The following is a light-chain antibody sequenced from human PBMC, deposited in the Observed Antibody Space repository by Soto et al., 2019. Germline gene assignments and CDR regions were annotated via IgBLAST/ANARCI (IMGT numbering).Light chain of an antibody. CDR2: SAS. CDR3: QQYDATPRT. J-gene: IGKJ1*01. Sequence: DIVLTQSPGTLSASPGERATLSCRASESVRSSYVAWYQQKAGHAPRLLIFSASRRATGTPARFSGSGSGTDFTLTIGRLDPEDFAVYYCQQYDATPRTFGQGTRVEIK. CDR1: ESVRSSY. V-gene: IGKV3-20*01.